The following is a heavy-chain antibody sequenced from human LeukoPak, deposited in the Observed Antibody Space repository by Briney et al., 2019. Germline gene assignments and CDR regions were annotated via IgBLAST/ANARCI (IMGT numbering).Heavy chain of an antibody. Sequence: GRSLRLSCAASGFTFSSYAMHWVRQAPGKGLEWVAVISYDGSNKYYADSVKGRFTISRDNSKNTLYLQMNSLRAEDAAVYYCARDQRWDYGDYSSAFDIWGQGTMVTVSS. J-gene: IGHJ3*02. CDR1: GFTFSSYA. V-gene: IGHV3-30-3*01. CDR2: ISYDGSNK. CDR3: ARDQRWDYGDYSSAFDI. D-gene: IGHD4-17*01.